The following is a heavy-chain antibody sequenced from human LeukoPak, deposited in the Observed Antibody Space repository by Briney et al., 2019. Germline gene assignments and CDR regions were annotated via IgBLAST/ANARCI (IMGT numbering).Heavy chain of an antibody. V-gene: IGHV3-15*01. CDR2: IKSKTDGGTT. CDR3: TTRITMIVVVVFDY. Sequence: GGSLRLSCAASGFTFSNAWMSWVRQAPGKGLEWVGRIKSKTDGGTTDYAAPVKGRFTISRDDSKNTPYLQMNSLKTEDTAVYYCTTRITMIVVVVFDYWGQGTLVTVSS. CDR1: GFTFSNAW. D-gene: IGHD3-22*01. J-gene: IGHJ4*02.